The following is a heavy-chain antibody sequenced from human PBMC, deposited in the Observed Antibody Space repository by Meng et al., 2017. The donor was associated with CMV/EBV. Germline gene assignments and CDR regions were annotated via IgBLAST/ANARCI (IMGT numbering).Heavy chain of an antibody. J-gene: IGHJ6*02. CDR2: IGSSGTTI. CDR3: ARDWDFWSGYASPYYYYYGMDV. D-gene: IGHD3-3*01. V-gene: IGHV3-48*04. CDR1: GFTFSSYS. Sequence: GGSLRLSCAASGFTFSSYSMNWVRQAPGKGLEWVSYIGSSGTTIYYADSVRGRFTISRDNAKNSLYLQMNSLRAEDTAVYYCARDWDFWSGYASPYYYYYGMDVWGQGTTVTVSS.